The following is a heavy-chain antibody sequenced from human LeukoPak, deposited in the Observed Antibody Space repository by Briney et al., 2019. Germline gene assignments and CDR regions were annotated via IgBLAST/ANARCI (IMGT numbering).Heavy chain of an antibody. CDR1: GFTFSSYW. CDR3: AKDGTDYYGSGRWGDY. Sequence: GGSLRLSCAASGFTFSSYWMHWVRQAPGKGLVWVSRINSDETRTNFADSVKGRFTISRDNAKNTLYLQMNSLRAEDTAVYYCAKDGTDYYGSGRWGDYWGQGTLVTVSS. V-gene: IGHV3-74*01. D-gene: IGHD3-10*01. CDR2: INSDETRT. J-gene: IGHJ4*02.